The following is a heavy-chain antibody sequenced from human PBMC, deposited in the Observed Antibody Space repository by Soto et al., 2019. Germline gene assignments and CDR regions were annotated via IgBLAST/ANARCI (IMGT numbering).Heavy chain of an antibody. V-gene: IGHV3-9*01. J-gene: IGHJ4*02. CDR1: GFSFDDYA. CDR3: ARAASGYHSPDH. D-gene: IGHD5-12*01. Sequence: EVQLVESGGDLVQPGRSSRLSCVGSGFSFDDYAMHWVRQAPGRGLEWVSGISYNSVSFTYAASVRGRFTISRDNANNSLYLQMNSLTVADTAVYYCARAASGYHSPDHWGQGTLVTVSS. CDR2: ISYNSVSF.